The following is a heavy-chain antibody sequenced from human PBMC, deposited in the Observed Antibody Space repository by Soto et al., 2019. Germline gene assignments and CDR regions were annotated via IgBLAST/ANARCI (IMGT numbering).Heavy chain of an antibody. CDR1: VGPFSSYT. J-gene: IGHJ4*02. CDR2: IIPILGIA. V-gene: IGHV1-69*02. D-gene: IGHD3-10*01. CDR3: ARASRFGELEYYFDY. Sequence: QVQMVQSGAEVKQPGSSVKVYCKASVGPFSSYTISWVRQAPGQGLEWMGRIIPILGIANYAQKFQGRVTITADKSTSTAYMELSSLRSEDTAVYYCARASRFGELEYYFDYWGQGTLVTVSS.